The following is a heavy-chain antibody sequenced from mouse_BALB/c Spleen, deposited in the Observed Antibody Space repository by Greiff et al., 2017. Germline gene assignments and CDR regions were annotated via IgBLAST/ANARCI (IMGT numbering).Heavy chain of an antibody. J-gene: IGHJ3*01. CDR3: ARKDYYGPGFAY. CDR1: GYTFTDYN. CDR2: IYPYNGGT. Sequence: EVKVEESGPELVKPGASVKISCKASGYTFTDYNMHWVKQSHGKSLEWIGYIYPYNGGTGYNQKFKSKATLTVDNSSSTAYMELRSLTSEDSAVYYCARKDYYGPGFAYWGQGTLVTVSA. D-gene: IGHD1-1*01. V-gene: IGHV1S29*02.